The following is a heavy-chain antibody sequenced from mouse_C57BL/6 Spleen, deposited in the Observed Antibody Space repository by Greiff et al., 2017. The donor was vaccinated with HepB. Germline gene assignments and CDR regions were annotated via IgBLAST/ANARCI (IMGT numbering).Heavy chain of an antibody. Sequence: QVQLQQSGAELVKPGASVKLSCKASGYTFTSYWMHWVKQRPGRGLEWIGRIDPNSGGTKYNEKFKSKATLTVDKPSSTAYMQLSSLTSEDSAVYYCSRSPNDGYYGYFDVWGTGTTVTVSS. CDR2: IDPNSGGT. J-gene: IGHJ1*03. CDR3: SRSPNDGYYGYFDV. D-gene: IGHD2-3*01. V-gene: IGHV1-72*01. CDR1: GYTFTSYW.